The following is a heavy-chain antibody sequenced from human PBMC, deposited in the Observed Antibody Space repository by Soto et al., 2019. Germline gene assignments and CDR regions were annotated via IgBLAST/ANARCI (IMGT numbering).Heavy chain of an antibody. CDR2: ISYDGSNK. CDR1: GFTFSSYG. D-gene: IGHD5-12*01. V-gene: IGHV3-30*18. J-gene: IGHJ4*02. CDR3: AKDPTGYDRSYFDY. Sequence: PGGSLRLSCAASGFTFSSYGMHWVRQAPGKGLEWVAVISYDGSNKYYADSVKGRFTISRDNSKNTLHLQMNSLRAEATAVYYWAKDPTGYDRSYFDYGGQGTRVTVS.